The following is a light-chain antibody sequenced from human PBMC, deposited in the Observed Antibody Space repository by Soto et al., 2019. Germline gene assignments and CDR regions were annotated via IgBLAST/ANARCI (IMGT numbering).Light chain of an antibody. CDR2: GAV. V-gene: IGKV3-15*01. CDR1: QSVGSS. Sequence: EIIMTQSPATLSVSPGEGATLSCRASQSVGSSLAWYQQKPGQAPRLLIYGAVTRVTGIPDRFSGSGSGTEFTLTISGLQSEDFAVYYCQQYGSSGTFGQGTKVEIK. J-gene: IGKJ1*01. CDR3: QQYGSSGT.